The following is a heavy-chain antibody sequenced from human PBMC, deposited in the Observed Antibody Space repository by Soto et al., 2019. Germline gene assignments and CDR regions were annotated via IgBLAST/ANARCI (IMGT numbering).Heavy chain of an antibody. D-gene: IGHD1-26*01. CDR2: IYYSGST. CDR3: ARRYGSAIDY. J-gene: IGHJ4*02. CDR1: GGTISSWY. Sequence: PSETLSLTCTVSGGTISSWYWSWIRQPPGKGLEWIGYIYYSGSTNCNPSLKSRVTISVDTSKNQFSLKLSSVTAADTAVHYCARRYGSAIDYWGQGTLVTVSS. V-gene: IGHV4-59*08.